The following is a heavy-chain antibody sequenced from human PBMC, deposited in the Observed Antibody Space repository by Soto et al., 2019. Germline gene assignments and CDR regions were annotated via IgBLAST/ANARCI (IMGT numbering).Heavy chain of an antibody. V-gene: IGHV1-69*13. CDR2: IIPIFGTA. D-gene: IGHD2-15*01. J-gene: IGHJ6*02. Sequence: GASVKVSCKASGGTFSSYAISWVRQAPGQGLEWMGGIIPIFGTANYAQKFQGRVTITADESTSTAYMELSSLRSEDTAVYYCARGGCSGGSCYSLHYYYYGMDVWGQGTTVTVSS. CDR3: ARGGCSGGSCYSLHYYYYGMDV. CDR1: GGTFSSYA.